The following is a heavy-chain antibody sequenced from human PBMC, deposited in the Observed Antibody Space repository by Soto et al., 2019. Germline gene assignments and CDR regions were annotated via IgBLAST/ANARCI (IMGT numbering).Heavy chain of an antibody. CDR1: GGSFSGYY. Sequence: PSETLSLTCAVYGGSFSGYYWSWIRQPPGKGLEWIGEINHSGSTNYNPSLKSRVTISVDTSKNQFSLKLSSVTAADTTVYYCARGKEYSYGYNWFDPWGQGTLVTVSS. CDR3: ARGKEYSYGYNWFDP. CDR2: INHSGST. J-gene: IGHJ5*02. V-gene: IGHV4-34*01. D-gene: IGHD5-18*01.